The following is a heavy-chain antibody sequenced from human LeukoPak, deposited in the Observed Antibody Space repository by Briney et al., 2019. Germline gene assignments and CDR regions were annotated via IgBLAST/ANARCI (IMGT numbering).Heavy chain of an antibody. D-gene: IGHD2-2*01. V-gene: IGHV1-69*02. CDR3: ARAKQGHCSSTSCPRSFDP. Sequence: GSSVKVSCKASGGTFSSYTISWVRQAPGQGLEWMGRIIPILGIANYAQKFQGRVTITADKSTSTAYMELSSLRSEDTAVYYCARAKQGHCSSTSCPRSFDPWGQGTLVTVSS. J-gene: IGHJ5*02. CDR1: GGTFSSYT. CDR2: IIPILGIA.